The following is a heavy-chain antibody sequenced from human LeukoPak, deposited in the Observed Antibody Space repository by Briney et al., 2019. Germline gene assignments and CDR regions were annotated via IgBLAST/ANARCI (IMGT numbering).Heavy chain of an antibody. CDR3: ARGVAPAAMDY. Sequence: ASVKVSCKASGYTFTGYYMHWVRQAPGQGLEWMGRIIPILGIANYAQKFQGRVTITADKSTSTAYMELSSLRSEDTAVYYCARGVAPAAMDYWGQGTLVTVSS. CDR1: GYTFTGYY. J-gene: IGHJ4*02. D-gene: IGHD2-2*01. CDR2: IIPILGIA. V-gene: IGHV1-69*04.